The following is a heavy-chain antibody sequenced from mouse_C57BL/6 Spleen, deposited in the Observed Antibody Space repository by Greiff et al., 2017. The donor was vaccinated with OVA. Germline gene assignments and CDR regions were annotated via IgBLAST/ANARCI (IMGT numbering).Heavy chain of an antibody. Sequence: EVQRVESGGGLVKPGGSLKLSCAASGFTFSSYAMSWVRQTPEKRLEWVATISDGGSYTYYPDNVKGRFTISRDNAKNNLYLQMSHLKSEDKAMDYWGRDTDYYYGSRYYLDYWGQGTTLTVSS. V-gene: IGHV5-4*01. J-gene: IGHJ2*01. CDR2: ISDGGSYT. CDR1: GFTFSSYA. CDR3: GRDTDYYYGSRYYLDY. D-gene: IGHD1-1*01.